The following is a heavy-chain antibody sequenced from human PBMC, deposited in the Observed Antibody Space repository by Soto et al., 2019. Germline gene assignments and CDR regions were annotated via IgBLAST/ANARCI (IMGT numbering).Heavy chain of an antibody. J-gene: IGHJ4*02. V-gene: IGHV2-5*02. CDR1: GFSLSTSGVG. CDR2: IYWDDDK. CDR3: AHRPGEGGSGSYYFDY. D-gene: IGHD3-10*01. Sequence: QITLKESGPTLVKPTQTLTLTCTFSGFSLSTSGVGVGWIRQPPGKALEWLALIYWDDDKRYSPSLKSRLTITKDTSKNQVVLTMTNMDPVDTATYYCAHRPGEGGSGSYYFDYWGQGTLVTVPS.